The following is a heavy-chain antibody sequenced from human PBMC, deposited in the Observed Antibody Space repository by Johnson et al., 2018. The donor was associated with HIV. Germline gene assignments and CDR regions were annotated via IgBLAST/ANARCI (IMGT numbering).Heavy chain of an antibody. J-gene: IGHJ3*02. D-gene: IGHD1-26*01. CDR1: GFTVSTNY. CDR3: AREEEWELTLVGVGAFDI. Sequence: VQLVESGGGVVQPGGSLRLSCAASGFTVSTNYMSWVRQAPGKGLEWVSIIYSGGSTYYADSVKGRFTISRDNSQNTLYLQMNSLRAEDTAVYYCAREEEWELTLVGVGAFDIWGQGTKVTISS. V-gene: IGHV3-53*01. CDR2: IYSGGST.